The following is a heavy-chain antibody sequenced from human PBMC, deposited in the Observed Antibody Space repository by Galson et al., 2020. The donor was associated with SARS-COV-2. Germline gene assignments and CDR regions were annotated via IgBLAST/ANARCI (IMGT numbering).Heavy chain of an antibody. V-gene: IGHV4-39*01. CDR3: ASEYDYGWGSYRYPYYYYGMDV. D-gene: IGHD3-16*02. Sequence: SETLSLTCPVSGGSISSSSSYWGWIRQPPGKGQEWIGSIYYSGSTYYNPSLKSRVTISVDTSKNQFSLKLSSVTAADTAVYYCASEYDYGWGSYRYPYYYYGMDVWGQGTTVTVSS. CDR1: GGSISSSSSY. J-gene: IGHJ6*02. CDR2: IYYSGST.